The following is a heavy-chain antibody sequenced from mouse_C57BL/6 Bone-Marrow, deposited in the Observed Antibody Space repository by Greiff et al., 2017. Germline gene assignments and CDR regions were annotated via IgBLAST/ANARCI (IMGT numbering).Heavy chain of an antibody. CDR1: GFSFNTYA. J-gene: IGHJ4*01. Sequence: EVQVVESGGGLVQPKGSLKLSCAASGFSFNTYAMNWVRQAPGKGLEWVARIRSKSNNYATYYADSVKDRFTISRDDSESMLYLQMNNLKTEDTAMYYCVRRNDGGDYAMDYWGQGTSVTVSS. CDR2: IRSKSNNYAT. CDR3: VRRNDGGDYAMDY. D-gene: IGHD2-12*01. V-gene: IGHV10-1*01.